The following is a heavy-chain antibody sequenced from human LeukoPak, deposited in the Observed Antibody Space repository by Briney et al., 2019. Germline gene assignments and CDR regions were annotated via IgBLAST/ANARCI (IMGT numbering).Heavy chain of an antibody. Sequence: ASVKVSCKASGYTFTSYYMHWVRQAPGQGLEWMGIINPSGGSASYAQKSQGRVTMTRDTSTSTVYMELSSLRSEDTAVYYCAREANYDSSGYYSDYWGQGTLVTVSS. J-gene: IGHJ4*02. V-gene: IGHV1-46*01. CDR2: INPSGGSA. CDR3: AREANYDSSGYYSDY. CDR1: GYTFTSYY. D-gene: IGHD3-22*01.